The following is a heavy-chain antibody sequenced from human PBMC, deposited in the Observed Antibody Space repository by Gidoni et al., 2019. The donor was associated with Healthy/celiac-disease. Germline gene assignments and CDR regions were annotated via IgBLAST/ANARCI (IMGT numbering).Heavy chain of an antibody. Sequence: QVQLQQWGAGLLKPSEPLSLTCAVYGGSFSGYYWCWIRQPPGKGLGWIGEINHSGSTNYNPSLKSRVTISVDTSKNQFSLKLSSVTAADTAVYYCARNEQQLVMYYFDYWGQGTLVTVSS. CDR1: GGSFSGYY. CDR3: ARNEQQLVMYYFDY. J-gene: IGHJ4*02. CDR2: INHSGST. V-gene: IGHV4-34*01. D-gene: IGHD6-13*01.